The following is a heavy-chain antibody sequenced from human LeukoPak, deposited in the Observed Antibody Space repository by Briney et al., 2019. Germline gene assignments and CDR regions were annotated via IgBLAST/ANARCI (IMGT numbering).Heavy chain of an antibody. J-gene: IGHJ4*02. V-gene: IGHV3-49*04. CDR3: VRHDGMVLPV. CDR2: ITSKPYGETS. CDR1: GFTFGDHS. Sequence: AGGSLRLSCTGSGFTFGDHSMSWVRQAPGKGLEWVGFITSKPYGETSHYAASVSGRFSFSRDDSKSIAYLQMNSLKTEDTAVYYCVRHDGMVLPVWGQGTLVTVSS. D-gene: IGHD3-3*01.